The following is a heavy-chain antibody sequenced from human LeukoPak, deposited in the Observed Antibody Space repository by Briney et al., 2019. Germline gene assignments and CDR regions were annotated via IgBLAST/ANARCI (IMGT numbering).Heavy chain of an antibody. Sequence: GASVKVSCKASRYTFTGYYMHWVRQAPGQGLEWMGWINPNSGVTDYAQKFQGRVTMTRDTSISTAYMELSRLRSDDTAVYYCARELDYYDSSGYYSVWFDPWGQGTLVTVSS. J-gene: IGHJ5*02. CDR3: ARELDYYDSSGYYSVWFDP. D-gene: IGHD3-22*01. CDR1: RYTFTGYY. V-gene: IGHV1-2*02. CDR2: INPNSGVT.